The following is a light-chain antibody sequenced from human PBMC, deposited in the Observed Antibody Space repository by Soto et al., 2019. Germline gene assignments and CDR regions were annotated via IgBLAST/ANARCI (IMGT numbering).Light chain of an antibody. CDR2: DAS. CDR3: QQYNSYSCT. CDR1: QSIGTW. V-gene: IGKV1-5*01. J-gene: IGKJ2*02. Sequence: DIQMTQSPSTLSASVGDRVTITCRASQSIGTWLAWYQQKPGKAPKLLIFDASTLESGVPSRFSGSGYGTDFTLTISSLQPDDFATYYCQQYNSYSCTFGQGTKLEIK.